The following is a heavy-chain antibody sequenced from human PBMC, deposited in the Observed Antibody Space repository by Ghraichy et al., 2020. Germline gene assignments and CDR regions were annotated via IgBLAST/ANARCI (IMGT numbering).Heavy chain of an antibody. J-gene: IGHJ4*02. CDR3: ARGVCSGGSCSDFDY. V-gene: IGHV4-30-2*01. Sequence: SQTLSLTCAVSGGSISSGGYSWSWIRQPPGKGLEWIGYIYHSGSTYYNPSLKSRVTISVDRSKNQFPLKLSSVTAADTAVYYCARGVCSGGSCSDFDYWGQGTLVTVSS. D-gene: IGHD2-15*01. CDR2: IYHSGST. CDR1: GGSISSGGYS.